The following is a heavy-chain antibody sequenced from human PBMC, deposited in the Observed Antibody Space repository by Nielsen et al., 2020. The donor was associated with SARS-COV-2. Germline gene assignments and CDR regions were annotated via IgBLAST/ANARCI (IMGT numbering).Heavy chain of an antibody. J-gene: IGHJ4*02. V-gene: IGHV4-34*01. Sequence: SETLSLTCAVYGGSFSGYYWSWIRQPPGKGLEWIGKITHSGSTNYNPSLKSRVTISVDTSKNQFSLKLSSVTAADTAVYYCASFTVTTGYYWGQGTLVTVSS. D-gene: IGHD4-11*01. CDR2: ITHSGST. CDR3: ASFTVTTGYY. CDR1: GGSFSGYY.